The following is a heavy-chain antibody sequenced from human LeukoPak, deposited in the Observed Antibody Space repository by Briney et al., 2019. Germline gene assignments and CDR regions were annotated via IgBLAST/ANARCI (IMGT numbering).Heavy chain of an antibody. J-gene: IGHJ3*02. V-gene: IGHV4-39*01. D-gene: IGHD3-10*01. CDR3: ARVTMVVLAFDI. CDR1: GVSISSSNSY. Sequence: SETLSLTCTVSGVSISSSNSYWGWIRQPPGKGLEWIGSIYYSGNTYYNASLKSQVSISIDTSKNQFSLKLTSVTAADTAVYYCARVTMVVLAFDIWGQGTMVTVSS. CDR2: IYYSGNT.